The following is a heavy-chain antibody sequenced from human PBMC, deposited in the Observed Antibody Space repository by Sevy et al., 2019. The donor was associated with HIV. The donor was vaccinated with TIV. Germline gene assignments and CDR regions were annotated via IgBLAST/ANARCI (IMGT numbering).Heavy chain of an antibody. Sequence: GGSLRLSCAASGFTFDDYAMHWVRQSPGKGLEWVSGIRWNGGVTGYADSVKGRFTISRDNAKNSLYLQMNSLTAEDTALYYCAKSGSGSGSYLRDAFDIWGQGTMVTVSS. CDR2: IRWNGGVT. CDR3: AKSGSGSGSYLRDAFDI. CDR1: GFTFDDYA. D-gene: IGHD1-26*01. J-gene: IGHJ3*02. V-gene: IGHV3-9*01.